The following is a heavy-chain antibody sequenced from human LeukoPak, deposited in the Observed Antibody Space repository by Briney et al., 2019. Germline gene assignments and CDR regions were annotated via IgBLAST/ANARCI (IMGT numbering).Heavy chain of an antibody. CDR3: ASYDSSGYYFDY. J-gene: IGHJ4*02. Sequence: SVTVSCKASGGTFSSYAISWVRQAPGQGLEWMGGIILIFGTANYAQKFPGRVTITTDESTSTAYMELSSLRSEDTAVYYCASYDSSGYYFDYWGQGTLVTVSS. CDR1: GGTFSSYA. CDR2: IILIFGTA. D-gene: IGHD3-22*01. V-gene: IGHV1-69*05.